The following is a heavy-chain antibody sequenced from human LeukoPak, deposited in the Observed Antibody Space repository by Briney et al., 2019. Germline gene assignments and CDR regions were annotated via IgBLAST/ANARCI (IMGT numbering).Heavy chain of an antibody. Sequence: SETLSLTCTVSGGSISSYYWSWIRQPPGKGLEWMGYIYYSGSTNYNPSLKSRVTISVDTSKNQFSLKLSSVTAADTAVYYCARAVGSGSFQTYYYYMDVWGNGTTVTISS. D-gene: IGHD3-10*01. CDR3: ARAVGSGSFQTYYYYMDV. J-gene: IGHJ6*03. CDR2: IYYSGST. CDR1: GGSISSYY. V-gene: IGHV4-59*12.